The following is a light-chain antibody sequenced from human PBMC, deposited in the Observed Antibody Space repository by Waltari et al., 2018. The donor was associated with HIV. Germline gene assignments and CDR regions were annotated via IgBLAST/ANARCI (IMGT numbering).Light chain of an antibody. J-gene: IGKJ3*01. CDR3: RQSFTLPRT. V-gene: IGKV1-39*01. CDR1: HIITSY. CDR2: AAS. Sequence: DIQMTQSPSSLSASVGDRVTLTRRASHIITSYLNWYQQRPGKAPKLLIYAASSLESGFPSRVSVSGSGTDYTLTISSLQPEDFATYYCRQSFTLPRTFGPGTKVDI.